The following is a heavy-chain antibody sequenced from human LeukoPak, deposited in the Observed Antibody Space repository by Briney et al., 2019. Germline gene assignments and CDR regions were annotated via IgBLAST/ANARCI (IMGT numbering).Heavy chain of an antibody. J-gene: IGHJ4*02. D-gene: IGHD3-22*01. CDR2: ISGSGGST. V-gene: IGHV3-23*01. Sequence: GGSLRLSCAASGFTFSSYAMSWVRQAPGKGLEWVSAISGSGGSTYYADSVKGRFTISRDNSKSTLYLQMNSLRAEDTAVYYCAKGPSYYYDSLDCWGQGTLVTVSS. CDR3: AKGPSYYYDSLDC. CDR1: GFTFSSYA.